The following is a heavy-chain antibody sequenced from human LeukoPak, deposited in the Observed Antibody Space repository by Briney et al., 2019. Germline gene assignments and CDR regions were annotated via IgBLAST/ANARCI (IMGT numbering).Heavy chain of an antibody. J-gene: IGHJ4*02. CDR2: INPSGGST. CDR3: AKALDWNWPFLFDY. V-gene: IGHV1-46*01. CDR1: GYTFTSYY. Sequence: GASVKVSCKASGYTFTSYYMHWVRQAPGQGHEWMGIINPSGGSTSYAQKFQGRVTMTRDTSTSTVYMELNSLRAEDTAVYYCAKALDWNWPFLFDYWGQGTLVTVSS. D-gene: IGHD1-7*01.